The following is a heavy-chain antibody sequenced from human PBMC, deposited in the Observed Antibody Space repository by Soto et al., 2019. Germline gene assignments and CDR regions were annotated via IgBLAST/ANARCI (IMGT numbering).Heavy chain of an antibody. CDR3: AVYDILIADGIDCFDP. J-gene: IGHJ5*02. Sequence: QVQLHQWGAGLLKPSETLSLTCAVYGGSFSGFYWNWIRQPPGKGLEWIGEINHSGSTKYNPSLKRRVTISADMSKNQFSLRLTSVSAADTAVYYCAVYDILIADGIDCFDPWGQGTLVTVSS. CDR2: INHSGST. CDR1: GGSFSGFY. D-gene: IGHD3-9*01. V-gene: IGHV4-34*01.